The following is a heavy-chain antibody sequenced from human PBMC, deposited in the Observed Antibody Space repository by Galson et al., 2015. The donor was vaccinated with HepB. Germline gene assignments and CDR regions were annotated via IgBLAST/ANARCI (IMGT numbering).Heavy chain of an antibody. Sequence: SETLSLTCAVSGGSISSNNWWSWARQSPGKGLECIGEIYHGGSTSYNPSLKSRVTISVDKSKNQFSLKLSSVTAADTAVYYCARFREGGGWLDYWGQGILVTVSS. V-gene: IGHV4-4*02. D-gene: IGHD6-19*01. CDR2: IYHGGST. J-gene: IGHJ4*02. CDR1: GGSISSNNW. CDR3: ARFREGGGWLDY.